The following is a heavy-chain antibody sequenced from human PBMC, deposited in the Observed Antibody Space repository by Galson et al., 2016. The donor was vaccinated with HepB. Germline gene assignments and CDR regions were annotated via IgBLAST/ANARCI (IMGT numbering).Heavy chain of an antibody. CDR2: INPSGGSR. CDR3: ARAHSSSIDS. CDR1: GYTFTTYY. Sequence: SVKVSCKASGYTFTTYYMHWVRQAPGQGLEWMGVINPSGGSRSYAQKFQGRVTMTRDTSTSTIYMELSSLRSEDTAVYYCARAHSSSIDSWGQGTLVTVSS. J-gene: IGHJ4*02. D-gene: IGHD6-6*01. V-gene: IGHV1-46*01.